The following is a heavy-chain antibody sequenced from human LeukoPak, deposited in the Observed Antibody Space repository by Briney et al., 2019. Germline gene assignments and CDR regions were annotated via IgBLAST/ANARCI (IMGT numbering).Heavy chain of an antibody. CDR2: IIPIFGTA. D-gene: IGHD3-10*01. Sequence: ASVKVSCKASGYTFTNYAISWVRQAPGQGLEWMGGIIPIFGTANYAQKFQDRVTITADESTGTAYMELTSLRSEDTAVYYCARGAVRGLIRNNWFDPWGQGTLVTVSS. V-gene: IGHV1-69*13. CDR1: GYTFTNYA. CDR3: ARGAVRGLIRNNWFDP. J-gene: IGHJ5*02.